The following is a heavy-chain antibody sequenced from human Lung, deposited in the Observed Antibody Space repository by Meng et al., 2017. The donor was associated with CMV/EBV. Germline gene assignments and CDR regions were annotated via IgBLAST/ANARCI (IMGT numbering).Heavy chain of an antibody. Sequence: TFTGKYRYWVRQAPGQGLEWVGMINPSGGSTSYAPKFQGRVTVTSDTSTSTVYMELSSLRSEDTAVFYCARVIGQFSGPDFWSGYFDYWGQGTLVTVSS. V-gene: IGHV1-46*01. CDR3: ARVIGQFSGPDFWSGYFDY. CDR1: TFTGKY. J-gene: IGHJ4*02. D-gene: IGHD3-3*01. CDR2: INPSGGST.